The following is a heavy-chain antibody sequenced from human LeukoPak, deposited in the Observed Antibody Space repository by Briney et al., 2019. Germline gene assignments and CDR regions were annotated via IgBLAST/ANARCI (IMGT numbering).Heavy chain of an antibody. CDR2: ISYDGSNK. D-gene: IGHD3-10*01. CDR3: ANFGSGSYLDY. Sequence: GGSLRLSCAASGFTFSSYGMHWVRQAPGKGLEWVAVISYDGSNKYYADSVKGRFTISRDNSMNTLYLQMNSLRAEDTAVYYCANFGSGSYLDYWGQGTLVTVSS. J-gene: IGHJ4*02. CDR1: GFTFSSYG. V-gene: IGHV3-30*18.